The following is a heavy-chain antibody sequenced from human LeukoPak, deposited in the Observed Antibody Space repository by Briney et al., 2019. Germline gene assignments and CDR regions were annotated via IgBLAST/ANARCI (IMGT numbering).Heavy chain of an antibody. J-gene: IGHJ3*02. Sequence: PSETLSLTCTVSGGSISSYYWSWIRQPPGKGLEWIGYIYYSGSTNYNPSLKSRVTISVDTSKNQFSLKLSSVTAADTAVYYCARGGSYYDFWSGYPSNIWGQGTMVTVSS. CDR1: GGSISSYY. CDR3: ARGGSYYDFWSGYPSNI. D-gene: IGHD3-3*01. CDR2: IYYSGST. V-gene: IGHV4-59*01.